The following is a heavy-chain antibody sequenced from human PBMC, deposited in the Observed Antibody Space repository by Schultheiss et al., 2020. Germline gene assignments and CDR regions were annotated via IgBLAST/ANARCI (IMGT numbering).Heavy chain of an antibody. Sequence: ASVKVSCKASGYIFTSQYVHWVRQAPGQGLEWVGIINPSVGSTTYAQKFQGRVTMTRDTSTSTVYMELSSLRSEDTAVYYCGRDPHGGNSLSGMAYWGQGTLVNVSS. V-gene: IGHV1-46*01. CDR1: GYIFTSQY. J-gene: IGHJ4*02. CDR2: INPSVGST. CDR3: GRDPHGGNSLSGMAY. D-gene: IGHD4-23*01.